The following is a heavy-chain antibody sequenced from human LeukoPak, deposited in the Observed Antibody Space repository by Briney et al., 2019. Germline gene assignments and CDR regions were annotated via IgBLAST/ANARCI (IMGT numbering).Heavy chain of an antibody. D-gene: IGHD3-16*01. CDR3: ARDRLKGPPVMDS. Sequence: GGSLRLSCAASGFTFSSYGMTWVRQAPGKGLEWVSSISESGGSTDDADSVKGRFTISRDNSKNTLFLQMHSQRVEDTAVYYCARDRLKGPPVMDSWGQGTLVTVSS. J-gene: IGHJ4*02. CDR1: GFTFSSYG. CDR2: ISESGGST. V-gene: IGHV3-23*01.